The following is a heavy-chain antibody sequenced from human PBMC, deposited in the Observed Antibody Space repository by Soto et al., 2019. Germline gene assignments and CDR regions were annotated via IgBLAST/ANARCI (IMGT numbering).Heavy chain of an antibody. CDR2: ISGSGGST. V-gene: IGHV3-23*01. D-gene: IGHD3-9*01. J-gene: IGHJ4*02. CDR3: ATTGNQYYDILTGYRPFDY. CDR1: GFTFSSYA. Sequence: TGGSLRLSCAASGFTFSSYAMSWVRQAPGKGLEWVSAISGSGGSTYYADSVKGRFTISRDNSKNTLYLQMNSLRAEDTAVYYCATTGNQYYDILTGYRPFDYWGQGTLVTVSS.